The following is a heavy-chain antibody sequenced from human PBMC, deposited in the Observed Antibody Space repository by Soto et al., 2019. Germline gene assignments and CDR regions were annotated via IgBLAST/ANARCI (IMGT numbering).Heavy chain of an antibody. J-gene: IGHJ6*02. CDR2: ISGSGGST. D-gene: IGHD3-22*01. CDR3: AKDRMGYYYDSSGYYYLGGNGMDV. Sequence: GGSLRLSCAASGFTFSSYAMSWVRQAPGKGLEWVSAISGSGGSTYYADSVKGRFTISRDNSKNTLYLQMNSLRAEDTAVYYCAKDRMGYYYDSSGYYYLGGNGMDVWGQGTTVTVSS. V-gene: IGHV3-23*01. CDR1: GFTFSSYA.